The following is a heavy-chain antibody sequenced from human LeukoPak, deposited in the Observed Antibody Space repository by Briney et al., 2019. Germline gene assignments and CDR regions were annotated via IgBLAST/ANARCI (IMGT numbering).Heavy chain of an antibody. V-gene: IGHV3-23*01. D-gene: IGHD1-26*01. CDR3: AKNRGAGSHYYYHMNV. CDR1: GFTFSTYA. CDR2: IRGSGGGT. J-gene: IGHJ6*03. Sequence: PGGSLRLSCAASGFTFSTYAMSWVRQPAGTGLGWVSLIRGSGGGTYYADSVKGRFTISRDNSKNTLYLQLNSLRVEDTAVYYCAKNRGAGSHYYYHMNVWGKGTTVTVSS.